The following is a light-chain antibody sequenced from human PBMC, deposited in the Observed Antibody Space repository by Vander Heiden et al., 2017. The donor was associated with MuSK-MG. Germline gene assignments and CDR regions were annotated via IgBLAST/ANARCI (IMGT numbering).Light chain of an antibody. Sequence: DIQMTPSPSSLSASVGDRVTITCRASQGISNYLAWYQQKPGKVPKLLIYAASTCQSGVPSRFSGSGSGTDFTLTSSSLQPEDVATYYGQKDNSALTFGQGTRLXIK. CDR1: QGISNY. V-gene: IGKV1-27*01. CDR2: AAS. CDR3: QKDNSALT. J-gene: IGKJ5*01.